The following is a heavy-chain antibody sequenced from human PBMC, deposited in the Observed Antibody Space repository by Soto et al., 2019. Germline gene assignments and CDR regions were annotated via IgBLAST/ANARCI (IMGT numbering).Heavy chain of an antibody. CDR3: ARHYSSGSRNWFDP. V-gene: IGHV4-39*01. Sequence: SETLSLTCSVSGGPINSSSYFWGWVRQPPGKGLEWIGSIYYSGSTYYNPSLRSRVTISVDTSKNQFSLKLSSVTAADTAVFYCARHYSSGSRNWFDPWGQGTLVTVSS. CDR2: IYYSGST. J-gene: IGHJ5*02. D-gene: IGHD6-25*01. CDR1: GGPINSSSYF.